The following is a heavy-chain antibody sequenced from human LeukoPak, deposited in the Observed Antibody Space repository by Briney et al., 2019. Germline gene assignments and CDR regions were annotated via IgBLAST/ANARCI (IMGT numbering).Heavy chain of an antibody. J-gene: IGHJ2*01. V-gene: IGHV4-59*08. CDR3: ASLGCSSTSCSRPDCYFDL. Sequence: SATLSLTCTVSGGSISSYYWSWIRQPPGKGLEWIGNIYYSGSNNYNPSLKRRVTITVDTSKNQFSLKLSSVTAAATAEYYCASLGCSSTSCSRPDCYFDLWGRGTLVSVSS. D-gene: IGHD2-2*01. CDR1: GGSISSYY. CDR2: IYYSGSN.